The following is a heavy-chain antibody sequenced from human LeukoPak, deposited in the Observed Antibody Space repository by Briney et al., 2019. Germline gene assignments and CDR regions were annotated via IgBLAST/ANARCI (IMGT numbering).Heavy chain of an antibody. D-gene: IGHD1-26*01. CDR3: ARDLGVGAIRLILDY. J-gene: IGHJ4*02. Sequence: PGRSLRLSCEASGFTFTSYAMHWVRQAPGQGLEWVAVISYDGSNKYYADSVKGRFTISRDNSKNTLYLQMNSLRAEDTAVYYCARDLGVGAIRLILDYWGQGTLVTVSS. V-gene: IGHV3-30-3*01. CDR1: GFTFTSYA. CDR2: ISYDGSNK.